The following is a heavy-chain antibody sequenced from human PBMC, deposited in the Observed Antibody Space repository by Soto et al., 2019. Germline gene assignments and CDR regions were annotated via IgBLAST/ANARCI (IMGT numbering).Heavy chain of an antibody. J-gene: IGHJ4*02. D-gene: IGHD4-4*01. Sequence: PSETLSLTCTVSGGSISYYYWSWIRQPPGKGLEWIGYISYSGSTNYNASLKSRVTMSVDTSKNQFSLKLSSLTAADTAVYYCARDRLQYLDYWGLGTLVTVSS. V-gene: IGHV4-59*01. CDR3: ARDRLQYLDY. CDR1: GGSISYYY. CDR2: ISYSGST.